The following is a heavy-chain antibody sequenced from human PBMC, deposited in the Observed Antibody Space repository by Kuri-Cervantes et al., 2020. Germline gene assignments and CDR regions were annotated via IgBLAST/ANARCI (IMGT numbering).Heavy chain of an antibody. J-gene: IGHJ5*02. CDR3: ARSYGQGWRGKDNGFDP. V-gene: IGHV1-18*01. CDR1: GYTFTSYG. CDR2: ISAYNGKT. D-gene: IGHD3-10*01. Sequence: ASVKVSCKASGYTFTSYGISWVRQAPGQGLEWMGWISAYNGKTNYAQKLQGRVTMTTDTSTSTAYLEVRSLRSDDTAVYYCARSYGQGWRGKDNGFDPWGQGTLVTVSS.